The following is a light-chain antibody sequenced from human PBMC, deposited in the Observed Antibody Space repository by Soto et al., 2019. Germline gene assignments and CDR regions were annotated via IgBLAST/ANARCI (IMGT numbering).Light chain of an antibody. V-gene: IGKV3D-20*02. J-gene: IGKJ4*01. CDR2: DAT. CDR3: QQRYHWPPLT. Sequence: EIVLAQSPGTLSLSPGETATLSCRASQNLGSTYLAWYQQKPGQAPRIIIYDATIRASGIPARFSGSGSGTDFSLTISSLEPEDFAVYYCQQRYHWPPLTFGGGTKVEVK. CDR1: QNLGSTY.